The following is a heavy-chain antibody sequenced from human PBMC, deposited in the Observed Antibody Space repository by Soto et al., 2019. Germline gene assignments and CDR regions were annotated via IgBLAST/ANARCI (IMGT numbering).Heavy chain of an antibody. CDR1: GGSFSCYY. Sequence: SETLSLTCSVYGGSFSCYYWSWIRQPPGKGLEWIGEINHSGSTNYNPSLKSRVTISVDTSKNQFSLKLSSVTAAGTAVYYCAITYYYDSVYDYWGQGTLVTVSS. CDR3: AITYYYDSVYDY. J-gene: IGHJ4*02. V-gene: IGHV4-34*01. CDR2: INHSGST. D-gene: IGHD3-22*01.